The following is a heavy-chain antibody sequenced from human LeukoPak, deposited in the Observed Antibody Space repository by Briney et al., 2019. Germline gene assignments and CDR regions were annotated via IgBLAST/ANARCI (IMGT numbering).Heavy chain of an antibody. V-gene: IGHV3-11*06. CDR3: AREDGEPGIAVAGLDY. D-gene: IGHD6-19*01. J-gene: IGHJ4*02. Sequence: GGSLRLSCEASGFTFSDYYMTWIRQTPGKGLEWVSYISSSSTYTNYADSVKGRFTISRDNAKNSLYLQMNSLRAEDTAVYYCAREDGEPGIAVAGLDYWGQGTLVTVSS. CDR1: GFTFSDYY. CDR2: ISSSSTYT.